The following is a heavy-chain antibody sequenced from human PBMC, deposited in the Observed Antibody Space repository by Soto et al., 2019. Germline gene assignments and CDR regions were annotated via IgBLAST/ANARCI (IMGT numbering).Heavy chain of an antibody. CDR2: IYYDGST. D-gene: IGHD3-3*01. V-gene: IGHV4-31*03. CDR3: AREITIFGVVITEGWFDP. J-gene: IGHJ5*02. CDR1: GGSISSGGYY. Sequence: KTSETLSLTCTVSGGSISSGGYYWSWIRQHPGKGLEWIGYIYYDGSTYYNPSLKSRVTISVDTSKNQFSLKLSSVTAADTAVYYCAREITIFGVVITEGWFDPWGQGTLVTVSS.